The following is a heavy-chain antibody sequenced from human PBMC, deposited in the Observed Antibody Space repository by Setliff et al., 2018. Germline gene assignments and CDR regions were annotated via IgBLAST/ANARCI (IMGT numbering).Heavy chain of an antibody. J-gene: IGHJ6*02. CDR1: GYTFTSYY. CDR2: INPSGGST. D-gene: IGHD5-12*01. CDR3: ARDPASSGYDTYYYYYGMDV. V-gene: IGHV1-46*01. Sequence: ASVKVSCKASGYTFTSYYMHWVRQAPGQGLEWMGIINPSGGSTSYAQKFQGRVTMTRDTSTSTVYMELSSLRSEDTAVYYCARDPASSGYDTYYYYYGMDVWGQGTTVTVSS.